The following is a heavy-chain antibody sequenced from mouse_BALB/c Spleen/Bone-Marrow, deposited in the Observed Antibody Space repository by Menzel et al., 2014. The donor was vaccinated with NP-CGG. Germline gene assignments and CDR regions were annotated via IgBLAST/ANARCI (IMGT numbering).Heavy chain of an antibody. CDR2: ILPGSGST. J-gene: IGHJ4*01. CDR1: GYTFSSYW. V-gene: IGHV1-9*01. Sequence: QVQLQQPGAELMKPGASVKISCKATGYTFSSYWIERVKQRPGHGLEWIGEILPGSGSTNYNEKFKGKATFTADTSSNTAYMQLSSLTSEDSAVYYCARGIDYYAMDYWGQGTSVTVSS. CDR3: ARGIDYYAMDY.